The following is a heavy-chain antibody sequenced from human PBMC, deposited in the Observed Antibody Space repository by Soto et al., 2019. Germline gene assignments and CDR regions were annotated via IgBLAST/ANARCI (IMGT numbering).Heavy chain of an antibody. CDR2: ISGSGGST. CDR3: AKYYYDSGGYVSPIDAFDI. V-gene: IGHV3-23*01. J-gene: IGHJ3*02. D-gene: IGHD3-22*01. CDR1: GFTFSSYA. Sequence: GGSLRLSCAASGFTFSSYAMSWVRRAPGKGLEWVSAISGSGGSTYYADSVKGRFTISRDNSKNTLYLQMNSLRAEDTAVYYCAKYYYDSGGYVSPIDAFDIWGQGTMVTVSS.